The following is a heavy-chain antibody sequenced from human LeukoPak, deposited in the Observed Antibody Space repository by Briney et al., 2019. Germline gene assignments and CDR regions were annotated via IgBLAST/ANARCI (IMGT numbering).Heavy chain of an antibody. CDR2: ISGSGDST. D-gene: IGHD4-17*01. CDR1: GFPFSNYG. Sequence: PGGSLRLSCAASGFPFSNYGMSWLRQAPGKGLEWVSAISGSGDSTNYADSVKGRFTISRDNAKNTLYLQMNSLRAEDTAVYYCARDAENDYGDYRFDYWGQGTLVTVSS. J-gene: IGHJ4*02. V-gene: IGHV3-23*01. CDR3: ARDAENDYGDYRFDY.